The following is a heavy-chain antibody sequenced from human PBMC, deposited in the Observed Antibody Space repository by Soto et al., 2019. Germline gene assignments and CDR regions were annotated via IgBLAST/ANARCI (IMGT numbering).Heavy chain of an antibody. CDR1: GFSFSSYA. CDR2: ISNIFGGT. J-gene: IGHJ3*02. V-gene: IGHV3-23*01. CDR3: ARGGYCISITCYRFDI. D-gene: IGHD2-2*02. Sequence: GGSLRLSCAASGFSFSSYATIWVRQVPVNGLEFVSAISNIFGGTHYADSVKGRFTISRYNSKNTLYLQMISLRAYYTALYYFARGGYCISITCYRFDIWGQGTMVTVSS.